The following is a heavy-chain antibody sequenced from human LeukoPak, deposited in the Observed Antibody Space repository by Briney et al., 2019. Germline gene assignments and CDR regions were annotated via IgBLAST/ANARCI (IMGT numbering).Heavy chain of an antibody. CDR1: GGSINSYY. CDR3: ARGLAAAGTSYFDY. J-gene: IGHJ4*02. Sequence: SETLSLSCTVSGGSINSYYWSWIRQPPGKGLEWIGYIYYSGSTNYSPSLKGRVTISVDTSKNQFSLKLSSVTAADTAVYYCARGLAAAGTSYFDYWGQGTLVTVSS. CDR2: IYYSGST. D-gene: IGHD6-13*01. V-gene: IGHV4-59*01.